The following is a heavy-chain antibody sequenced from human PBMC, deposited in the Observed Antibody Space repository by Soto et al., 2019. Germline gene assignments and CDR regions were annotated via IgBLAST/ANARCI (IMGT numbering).Heavy chain of an antibody. CDR1: GYSFPTFW. CDR3: ARSGRNAYYHMDV. D-gene: IGHD3-16*01. V-gene: IGHV5-51*01. CDR2: IYPGDSDT. Sequence: PGESLKISCKGSGYSFPTFWIGWVRQMPGKGLEWMGVIYPGDSDTRYSPSFQGQVTMSADRSISTAYLQWTSLKASDTAIYYCARSGRNAYYHMDVWGQGTTVTVSS. J-gene: IGHJ6*02.